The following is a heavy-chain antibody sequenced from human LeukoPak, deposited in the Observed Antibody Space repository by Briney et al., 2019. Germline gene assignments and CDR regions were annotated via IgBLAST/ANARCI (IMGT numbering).Heavy chain of an antibody. CDR1: GGSFSGYY. V-gene: IGHV4-34*01. D-gene: IGHD3-3*01. CDR3: ARGPTYYDFWSGYSADY. Sequence: PSETLSLTCAVYGGSFSGYYWSWIRQPPGKGLEWIGEINHSGSTNYNPSLKSRVTISVDTSKNQFSLELSSVTAADTAVYYCARGPTYYDFWSGYSADYWGQGTLVTVSS. J-gene: IGHJ4*02. CDR2: INHSGST.